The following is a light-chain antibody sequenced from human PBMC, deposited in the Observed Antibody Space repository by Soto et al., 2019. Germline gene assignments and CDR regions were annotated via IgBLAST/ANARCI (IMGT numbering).Light chain of an antibody. CDR2: YDD. CDR1: SSNIGNNA. V-gene: IGLV1-36*01. J-gene: IGLJ1*01. Sequence: QSVLTQPPSVSASPRQRVTISCSGSSSNIGNNAVNWYQQLPGNAPKLLIYYDDLLPSGVSDRFSGSKSGTSASLAISGLQSEYEADYYCAACDDSLNGYVFGTGTKLTVL. CDR3: AACDDSLNGYV.